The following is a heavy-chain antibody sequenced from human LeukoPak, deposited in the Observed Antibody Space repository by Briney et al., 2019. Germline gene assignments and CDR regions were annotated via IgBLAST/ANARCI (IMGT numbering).Heavy chain of an antibody. CDR1: RFTFSNYW. J-gene: IGHJ4*02. CDR2: IKQDGSEK. D-gene: IGHD6-19*01. CDR3: ARDTAGNDY. Sequence: PGGSLRLSCAASRFTFSNYWMSRVRQAPGKGLEWVANIKQDGSEKYYVDSVKGRFTISRDNAKNSLYLQMNSLRAEDTAVYYCARDTAGNDYWGQGTLVTVSS. V-gene: IGHV3-7*01.